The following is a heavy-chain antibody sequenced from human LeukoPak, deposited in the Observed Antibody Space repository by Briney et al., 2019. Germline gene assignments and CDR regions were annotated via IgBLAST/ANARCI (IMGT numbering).Heavy chain of an antibody. V-gene: IGHV3-23*01. CDR1: GFTLSSYA. D-gene: IGHD3-10*01. Sequence: GGSLRLSCAASGFTLSSYAIRWVGQAPRRGVAWVSGISVIGGGPYYADSVKGRFTISRDNSKNTPYLQVNSLRAEDTAVYYCARDSRGSGPNYYYYYGMDVWGQGTTVTVSS. CDR3: ARDSRGSGPNYYYYYGMDV. J-gene: IGHJ6*02. CDR2: ISVIGGGP.